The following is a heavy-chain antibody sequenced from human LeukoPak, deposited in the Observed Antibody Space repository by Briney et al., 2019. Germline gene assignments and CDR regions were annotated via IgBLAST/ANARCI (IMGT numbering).Heavy chain of an antibody. CDR2: LYTSGNT. CDR3: AKKAVALDY. D-gene: IGHD6-19*01. J-gene: IGHJ4*02. V-gene: IGHV3-23*05. CDR1: EFTFNSYT. Sequence: GGSLRLSCAASEFTFNSYTMSWVRQAPGKGLEWVSVLYTSGNTDYADSVKGRFTISRDNSKNTLYLQMNSLRAEDTALYYCAKKAVALDYWGQGTLVTVSS.